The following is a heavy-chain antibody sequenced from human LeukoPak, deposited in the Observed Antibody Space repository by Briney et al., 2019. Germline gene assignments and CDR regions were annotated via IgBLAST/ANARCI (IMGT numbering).Heavy chain of an antibody. CDR1: GFTFSSYG. J-gene: IGHJ4*02. Sequence: GGSLRLSCAASGFTFSSYGMHWVRQAPGKGLEWVAFIRYDGSNKYYADSVKGRFTISRDNSKNTLYLQMNSLRAEDTAVYYCAKGGSGYYGSGSYFPKPPFDYWGQGTLVTVSS. V-gene: IGHV3-30*02. CDR3: AKGGSGYYGSGSYFPKPPFDY. D-gene: IGHD3-10*01. CDR2: IRYDGSNK.